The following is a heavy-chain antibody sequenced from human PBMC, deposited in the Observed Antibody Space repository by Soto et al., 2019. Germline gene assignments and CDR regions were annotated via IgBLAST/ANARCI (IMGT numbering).Heavy chain of an antibody. CDR2: ISSSSSYI. CDR1: RFTFSSYS. D-gene: IGHD5-18*01. J-gene: IGHJ4*02. Sequence: EVQLVESGGGLVKPGGSLRLSCAAHRFTFSSYSINWVRQAPGKGLEWVSSISSSSSYIYYADSVKGRFTISRDNAKNSLYLQMNSLRAEDTSVYYCARDQPGYSYGYGLGYWGQGTLVTVSS. CDR3: ARDQPGYSYGYGLGY. V-gene: IGHV3-21*01.